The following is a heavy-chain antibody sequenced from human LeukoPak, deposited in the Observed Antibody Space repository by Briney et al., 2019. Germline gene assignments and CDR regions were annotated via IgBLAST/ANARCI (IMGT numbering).Heavy chain of an antibody. D-gene: IGHD3-9*01. CDR1: GGSISSYY. J-gene: IGHJ5*02. CDR2: IYYSGST. CDR3: ARHFDWLLTSFDP. Sequence: PSETLSLTCTVSGGSISSYYWSWIRQPPGKGLEWIGYIYYSGSTNYNPSLRSRVTTSVDTSKNQFSLKLSSVTAADTAVYYCARHFDWLLTSFDPWGQGTLVTVSS. V-gene: IGHV4-59*08.